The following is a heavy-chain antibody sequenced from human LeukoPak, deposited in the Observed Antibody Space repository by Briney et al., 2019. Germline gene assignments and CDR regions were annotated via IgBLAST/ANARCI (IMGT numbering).Heavy chain of an antibody. D-gene: IGHD6-13*01. CDR2: ISYDGSNK. CDR3: AKAQSSSWYRNWFDP. CDR1: GFTFSSYA. J-gene: IGHJ5*02. Sequence: GGSLRLSCAASGFTFSSYAMHWVRQAPGKGLGWVAVISYDGSNKYYADSVKGRFTISRDNSKNTLYLQMNSLRAEDTAVYYCAKAQSSSWYRNWFDPWGQGTLVTVSS. V-gene: IGHV3-30*04.